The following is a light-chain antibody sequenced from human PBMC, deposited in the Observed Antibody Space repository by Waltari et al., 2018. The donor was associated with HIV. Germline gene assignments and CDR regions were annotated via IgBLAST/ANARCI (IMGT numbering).Light chain of an antibody. J-gene: IGLJ1*01. V-gene: IGLV2-23*02. CDR3: SSYATGNTDV. CDR1: NSDIGKYNL. Sequence: QSALTQPASVSGSPGQSITISCTGTNSDIGKYNLVSWYQQHPGRVPKVLIFEVTTRPSGISHRFSGSKSDNTAALTISGLQAEDEADYNCSSYATGNTDVFGTGTSVTVL. CDR2: EVT.